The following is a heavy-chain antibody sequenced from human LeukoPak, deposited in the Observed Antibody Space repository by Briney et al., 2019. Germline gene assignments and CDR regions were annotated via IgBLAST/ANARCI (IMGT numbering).Heavy chain of an antibody. CDR3: VRGQIGVSVIVH. CDR1: GFTFSDYW. J-gene: IGHJ5*02. Sequence: GWSLRLSCAASGFTFSDYWMHWVRQVPGKGLVWVSRIKGDGSETNYADSVKGRFTISRDNAKNTLFLQMNSLRVEETAVYYCVRGQIGVSVIVHWGQGTLVTVSS. V-gene: IGHV3-74*01. D-gene: IGHD3-22*01. CDR2: IKGDGSET.